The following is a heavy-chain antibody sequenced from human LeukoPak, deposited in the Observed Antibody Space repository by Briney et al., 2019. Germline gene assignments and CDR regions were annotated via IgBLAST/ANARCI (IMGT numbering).Heavy chain of an antibody. J-gene: IGHJ4*02. CDR3: AKDGISYSRSSVRKFDY. V-gene: IGHV3-30*18. Sequence: GRSLRHSCAASGFTFRIYGMHWVRQAPGKGLEWVAVISYDGSNKYFADSVKGRFTISRDNSKNTLYLQMNSLRAEDTAVYYCAKDGISYSRSSVRKFDYWGQGTLVTVSS. D-gene: IGHD6-6*01. CDR1: GFTFRIYG. CDR2: ISYDGSNK.